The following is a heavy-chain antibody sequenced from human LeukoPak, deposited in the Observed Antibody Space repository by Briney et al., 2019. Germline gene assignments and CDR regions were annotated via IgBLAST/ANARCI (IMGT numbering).Heavy chain of an antibody. CDR3: ARVPAVGDSDY. CDR1: GGSISSGGYY. D-gene: IGHD2-21*02. V-gene: IGHV4-31*03. Sequence: SETLSLTCTVSGGSISSGGYYWSWLRQHPGTGLEWIGYIYYSGSTYYNPSLKSRVTISVDTSKNQFSLKLSSVTAADTAVYYCARVPAVGDSDYWGQGTLVTVSS. CDR2: IYYSGST. J-gene: IGHJ4*02.